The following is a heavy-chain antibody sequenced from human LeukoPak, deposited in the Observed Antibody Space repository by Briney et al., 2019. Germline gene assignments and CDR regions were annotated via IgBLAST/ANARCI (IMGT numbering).Heavy chain of an antibody. V-gene: IGHV3-72*01. CDR1: GFTFSDHY. CDR2: IRNKAKRYTT. Sequence: GGSLRLSCAASGFTFSDHYMDWVRQAPGKGLEWVGRIRNKAKRYTTDYAASVKGRFTISRDESKSSVYLQMNSLNTEDTAVYYCVTPAIAGGNFDYWGRGTLVTVSS. D-gene: IGHD2-2*01. CDR3: VTPAIAGGNFDY. J-gene: IGHJ4*02.